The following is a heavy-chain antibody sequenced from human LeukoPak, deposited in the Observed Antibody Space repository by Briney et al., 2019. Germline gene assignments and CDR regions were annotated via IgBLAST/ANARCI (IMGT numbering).Heavy chain of an antibody. V-gene: IGHV3-9*01. CDR2: ISGNGDNI. CDR3: AKGTNPNIVVEVDVQFDYGMDV. J-gene: IGHJ6*02. D-gene: IGHD2-15*01. CDR1: GFTFDDYA. Sequence: GRSLRLSCAASGFTFDDYALHWVRQAPGKGLEWVSAISGNGDNIGYADSVKGRFTVSRDNAKNSLYLQMNSLRAEDTALYYCAKGTNPNIVVEVDVQFDYGMDVWGQGTTVTVSS.